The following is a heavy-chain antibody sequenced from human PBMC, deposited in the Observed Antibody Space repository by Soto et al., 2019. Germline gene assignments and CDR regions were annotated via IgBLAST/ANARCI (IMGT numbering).Heavy chain of an antibody. Sequence: NPSETLSLTCTVSGDSINSGDYYWSWIRQPPGKGLEWIGYIYYSGTTYQNPSLRSRVTMSVDRSKNQVSLKLRSVTVADTAVYYCARGYYYHGMDVWGQGTTVTVSS. CDR2: IYYSGTT. V-gene: IGHV4-30-4*01. J-gene: IGHJ6*02. CDR1: GDSINSGDYY. CDR3: ARGYYYHGMDV.